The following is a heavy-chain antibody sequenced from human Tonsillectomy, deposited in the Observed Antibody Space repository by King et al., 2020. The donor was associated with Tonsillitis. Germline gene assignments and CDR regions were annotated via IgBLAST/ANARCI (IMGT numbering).Heavy chain of an antibody. Sequence: QLVQSGAEVKKPGSSVKVSCKASGGTFSNYAISWVRQAPGQGLEWMGRIIPILGITNYAQKFQGRVTITADKSTSTAYMELSSLRSEDTAVYYCARVHDMLTQNWFDPWGQGTLVTVSS. CDR1: GGTFSNYA. J-gene: IGHJ5*02. D-gene: IGHD3-9*01. V-gene: IGHV1-69*09. CDR2: IIPILGIT. CDR3: ARVHDMLTQNWFDP.